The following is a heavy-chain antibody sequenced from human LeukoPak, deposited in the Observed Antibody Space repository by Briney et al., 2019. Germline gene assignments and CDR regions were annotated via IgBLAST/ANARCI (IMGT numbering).Heavy chain of an antibody. Sequence: ASVKVSCKASGYTFTSYDISWMRQAPGQGLEWMGWISAYNGNTNYAQKLQGRVTMTTDTSTSTAYMELRSLRSDDTAVYYCARATFVVRGVIITGDYWGQGTLVTVSS. CDR2: ISAYNGNT. J-gene: IGHJ4*02. CDR1: GYTFTSYD. CDR3: ARATFVVRGVIITGDY. V-gene: IGHV1-18*01. D-gene: IGHD3-10*01.